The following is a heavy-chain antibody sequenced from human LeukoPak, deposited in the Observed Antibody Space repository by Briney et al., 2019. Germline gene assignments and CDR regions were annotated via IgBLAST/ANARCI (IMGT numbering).Heavy chain of an antibody. D-gene: IGHD3-3*01. Sequence: GGSLRLSCAASGFTFSNAWMSWVRQAPGKGLEWVGRIKSKTDGGTTDYAAPVKGRFTISRDDSKNTLYLQMNSLKTEDTAVYYCTTDPLEWLLYREYYFDYWGQGTLVTVSS. CDR1: GFTFSNAW. V-gene: IGHV3-15*01. CDR3: TTDPLEWLLYREYYFDY. J-gene: IGHJ4*02. CDR2: IKSKTDGGTT.